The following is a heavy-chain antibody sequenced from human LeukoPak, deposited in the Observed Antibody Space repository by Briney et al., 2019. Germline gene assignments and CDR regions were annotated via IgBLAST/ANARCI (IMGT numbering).Heavy chain of an antibody. V-gene: IGHV1-18*01. CDR2: ISAYNGNT. J-gene: IGHJ4*02. CDR3: AGDEEAQDSSGYYYFY. CDR1: GYTFTSYG. D-gene: IGHD3-22*01. Sequence: ASVKVSCKASGYTFTSYGISWVRQAPGQGLEWMGWISAYNGNTNYAQKLQGRVTMTTDTSTSTAYMELRSLRSDDTAVYYCAGDEEAQDSSGYYYFYWGQGTLVTVSS.